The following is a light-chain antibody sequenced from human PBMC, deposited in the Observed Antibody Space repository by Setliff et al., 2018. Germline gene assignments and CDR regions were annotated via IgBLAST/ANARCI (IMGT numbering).Light chain of an antibody. J-gene: IGKJ3*01. V-gene: IGKV1-5*03. CDR1: QSINIW. Sequence: DIQMTQSPSTLSASVGDRVTITCRASQSINIWLAWYQQKPGKAPRLLIYKTFNLESGVPSRFSGSGSGTEFTLTISSLQPDDFATYYCQQYSSYLFTFGPGTKVDIK. CDR3: QQYSSYLFT. CDR2: KTF.